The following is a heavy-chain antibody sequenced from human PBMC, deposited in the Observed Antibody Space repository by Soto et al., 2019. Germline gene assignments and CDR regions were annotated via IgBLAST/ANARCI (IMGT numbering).Heavy chain of an antibody. D-gene: IGHD6-6*01. Sequence: GASVKVSCKASGGTFSIYAINWVRQAPGQGLEWMGWIIPINGKTNYAQKFKGRVTITRDRSTSTAYMELSSLRSEDTAMYYCATDSSSRPDYYYMDVWGKGTTVTVSS. V-gene: IGHV1-69*10. CDR2: IIPINGKT. CDR1: GGTFSIYA. CDR3: ATDSSSRPDYYYMDV. J-gene: IGHJ6*03.